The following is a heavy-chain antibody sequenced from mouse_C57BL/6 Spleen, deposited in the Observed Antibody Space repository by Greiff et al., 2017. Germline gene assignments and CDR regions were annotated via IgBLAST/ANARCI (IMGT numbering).Heavy chain of an antibody. CDR3: ARVDTNWAMDY. D-gene: IGHD4-1*01. J-gene: IGHJ4*01. CDR2: IYPGSGST. V-gene: IGHV1-55*01. Sequence: QVQLQQPGAELVKPGASVKMSCKASGYTFTSYWITWVKQRPGQGLEWIGDIYPGSGSTNYNEQFKSKATLTVDTSSSTAYMQLSSLTSEDSAVYYCARVDTNWAMDYWGQGTSVTVSS. CDR1: GYTFTSYW.